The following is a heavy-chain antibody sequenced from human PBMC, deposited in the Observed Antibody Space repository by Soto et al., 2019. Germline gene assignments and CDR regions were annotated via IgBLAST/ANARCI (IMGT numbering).Heavy chain of an antibody. Sequence: SETLSPTCTVSGGSIGNDDYSWNWDRQQPGKGLEWIGYIYHSGTTYYNPSLTSRVTISVDGSNNQFSLNLTSMTAADTAVYYCAKVIHANRYFAYWGQGILVTVSS. CDR1: GGSIGNDDYS. V-gene: IGHV4-30-2*01. CDR3: AKVIHANRYFAY. J-gene: IGHJ4*02. D-gene: IGHD3-16*02. CDR2: IYHSGTT.